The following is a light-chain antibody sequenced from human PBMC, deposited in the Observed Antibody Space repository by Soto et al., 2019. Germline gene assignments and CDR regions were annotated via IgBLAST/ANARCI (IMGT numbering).Light chain of an antibody. V-gene: IGLV1-44*01. CDR2: SIN. CDR1: TSNIGRNT. CDR3: AAWDDSLNEWV. J-gene: IGLJ3*02. Sequence: QSVLTQPPSASGTPGQRVTISCSGVTSNIGRNTVNWYHQFPGTAPKLLISSINRRPSGVPDRFSGSKSGTSASLAISGLQSEDEADYYCAAWDDSLNEWVFGGGTKVTVL.